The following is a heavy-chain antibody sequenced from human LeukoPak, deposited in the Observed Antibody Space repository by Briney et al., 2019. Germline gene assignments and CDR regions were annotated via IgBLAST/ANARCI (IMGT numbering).Heavy chain of an antibody. CDR1: GGTFSSYA. J-gene: IGHJ4*02. Sequence: ASVKVSRKASGGTFSSYAISWVRQAPGQGLEWMGGIIPIFGTANYAQKFQGRVTITTDESTSTAYMELSSLRSEDTAVYYCASQAYSSSSQEDYCGQGTLVTVSS. D-gene: IGHD6-6*01. CDR3: ASQAYSSSSQEDY. CDR2: IIPIFGTA. V-gene: IGHV1-69*05.